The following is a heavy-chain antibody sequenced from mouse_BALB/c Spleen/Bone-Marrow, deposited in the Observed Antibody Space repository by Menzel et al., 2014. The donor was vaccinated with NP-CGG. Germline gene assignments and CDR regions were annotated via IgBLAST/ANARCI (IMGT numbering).Heavy chain of an antibody. Sequence: EVMLVESGGGLVKPGGSRKLSCAAPGFTFGSFAFTWVGQPQERGLEGFAYIRSGSSTIYYADTVMGRFTIPRDNPKNTLFLQMTSLRSEDTAMYYCARSGSSSGYFDYWGQGTTLTVSS. V-gene: IGHV5-17*02. CDR1: GFTFGSFA. CDR3: ARSGSSSGYFDY. J-gene: IGHJ2*01. CDR2: IRSGSSTI. D-gene: IGHD1-1*01.